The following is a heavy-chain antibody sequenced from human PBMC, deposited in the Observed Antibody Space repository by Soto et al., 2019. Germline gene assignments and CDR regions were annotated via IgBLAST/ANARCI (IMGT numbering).Heavy chain of an antibody. CDR3: AKLSCTSSTCYFPGWFDP. CDR1: GDSISGGASF. CDR2: VYYSGSS. Sequence: SETLCLTCTVSGDSISGGASFWSWIRQPPGKGLEWIANVYYSGSSYYNPSLKSRLTISVDTTKNQFSLQLKSMTAADAAVYYCAKLSCTSSTCYFPGWFDPWGQGTLVTVSS. J-gene: IGHJ5*02. D-gene: IGHD2-2*01. V-gene: IGHV4-31*03.